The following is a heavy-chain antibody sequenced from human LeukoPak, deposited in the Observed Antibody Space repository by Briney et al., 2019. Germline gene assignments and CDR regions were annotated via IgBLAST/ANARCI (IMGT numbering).Heavy chain of an antibody. J-gene: IGHJ6*02. D-gene: IGHD4-17*01. CDR1: GFTFSGSA. CDR2: IRTKPNSYAT. Sequence: GGSLKLSCAASGFTFSGSAIHWVRQASGKGLEWIGRIRTKPNSYATSYGESTRGRVTISRDDSQNTAYLQMNSLKTEDTAVYYCARPSNDDSPFGLDVWSQGTTVTVSS. CDR3: ARPSNDDSPFGLDV. V-gene: IGHV3-73*01.